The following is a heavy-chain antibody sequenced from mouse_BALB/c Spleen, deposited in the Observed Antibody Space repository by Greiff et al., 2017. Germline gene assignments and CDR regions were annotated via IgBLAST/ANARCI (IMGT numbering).Heavy chain of an antibody. CDR3: TRWTYYYAMDY. J-gene: IGHJ4*01. CDR1: GFTFSNYW. Sequence: EVKVEESGGGLVQPGGSMKLSCVASGFTFSNYWMNWVRQSPEKGLEWVAEIRLKSNNYATHYAVSVKGRFTISRDDSKSSVYLQMNNLRAEDTGIYYCTRWTYYYAMDYWGQGTSVTVSA. CDR2: IRLKSNNYAT. V-gene: IGHV6-6*02.